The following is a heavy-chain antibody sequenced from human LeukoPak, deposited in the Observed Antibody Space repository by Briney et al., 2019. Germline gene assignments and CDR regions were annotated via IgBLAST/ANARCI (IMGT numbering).Heavy chain of an antibody. CDR3: ARGPNSNWSGLDF. CDR1: GFIFSTYG. J-gene: IGHJ4*02. CDR2: ISNDGSNK. D-gene: IGHD6-6*01. V-gene: IGHV3-30*03. Sequence: GGSLRLSCAASGFIFSTYGIHWVRQAPGKGLEWVAVISNDGSNKYYADSVKGRFTISRDNAKNTLYLQVNNLRAEDTAVYYCARGPNSNWSGLDFWGQGTLLTVSS.